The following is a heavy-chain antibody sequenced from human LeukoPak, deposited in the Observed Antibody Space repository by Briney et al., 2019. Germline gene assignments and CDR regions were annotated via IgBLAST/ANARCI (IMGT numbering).Heavy chain of an antibody. J-gene: IGHJ4*02. CDR2: IKQDGSEK. Sequence: GGSLRLSCAVSGFTFSYYAMSWVRQAPGKGLKWVANIKQDGSEKYYVDSVKGRFTISRDNAKNSLYLQMNSLRAEDTAVYYCARDLYRIVVVPHYFDYWGQGTLVTVSS. V-gene: IGHV3-7*01. CDR3: ARDLYRIVVVPHYFDY. D-gene: IGHD3-22*01. CDR1: GFTFSYYA.